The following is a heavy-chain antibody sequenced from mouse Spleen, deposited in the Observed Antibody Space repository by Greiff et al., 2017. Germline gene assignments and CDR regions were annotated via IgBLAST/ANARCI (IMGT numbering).Heavy chain of an antibody. Sequence: EVQLQQSGPELVKPGASVKISCKASGYTFTDYYMNWVKQSHGKSLEWIGDINPNNGGTSYIQKFKGKATLTVDKSSSTAYMELRSLTSEDSAVYYCARDYGYGWFAYWGQGTLVTVSA. CDR2: INPNNGGT. CDR1: GYTFTDYY. D-gene: IGHD1-2*01. J-gene: IGHJ3*01. CDR3: ARDYGYGWFAY. V-gene: IGHV1-26*01.